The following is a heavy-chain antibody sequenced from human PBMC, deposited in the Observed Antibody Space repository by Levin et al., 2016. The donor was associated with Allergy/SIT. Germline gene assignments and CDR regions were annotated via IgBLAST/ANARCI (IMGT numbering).Heavy chain of an antibody. V-gene: IGHV4-59*01. J-gene: IGHJ6*02. CDR3: ARDTIFGVGDHLYYYYGMDV. D-gene: IGHD3-3*01. CDR1: GGSISSYY. Sequence: SETLSLTCTVSGGSISSYYWSWIRQPPGKGLEWIGYIYYSGSTNYNPSLKSRVTISVDTSKNQFSLKLSSVTAADTAVYYCARDTIFGVGDHLYYYYGMDVWGQGTTVTVSS. CDR2: IYYSGST.